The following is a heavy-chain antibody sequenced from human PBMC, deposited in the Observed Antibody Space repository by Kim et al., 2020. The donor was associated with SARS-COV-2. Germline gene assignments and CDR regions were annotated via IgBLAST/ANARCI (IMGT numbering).Heavy chain of an antibody. Sequence: GESLKISCKGSGYSFTSYWIGWVRQMPGKGLEWMGIIYPGDSDTRYSPSFQGQVTISADKSISTAYLQWSSLKASDTAMYYCARRGQYCSGGSCYSPNFDYWGQGTLVTVSS. J-gene: IGHJ4*02. CDR2: IYPGDSDT. CDR1: GYSFTSYW. CDR3: ARRGQYCSGGSCYSPNFDY. D-gene: IGHD2-15*01. V-gene: IGHV5-51*01.